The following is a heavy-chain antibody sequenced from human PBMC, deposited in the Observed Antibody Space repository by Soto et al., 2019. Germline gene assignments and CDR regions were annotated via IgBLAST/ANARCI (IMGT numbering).Heavy chain of an antibody. V-gene: IGHV3-23*01. CDR3: AKLTAX. J-gene: IGHJ4*02. CDR1: GFTFSAYV. Sequence: PGGSLRLSCAASGFTFSAYVMSWARQAPGKGLEWVSSITSCGGGTYYADSVKVRFTVSRDNSKNTVYLQMNSLRDEETAVYYSAKLTAXWGQGTLVTVSX. D-gene: IGHD5-18*01. CDR2: ITSCGGGT.